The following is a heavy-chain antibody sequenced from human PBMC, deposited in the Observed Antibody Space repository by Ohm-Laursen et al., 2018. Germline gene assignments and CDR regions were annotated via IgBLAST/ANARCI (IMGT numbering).Heavy chain of an antibody. J-gene: IGHJ4*02. V-gene: IGHV4-59*01. CDR3: ARGSGWYYY. Sequence: SQTLSLTCTVSGGSISSYYWSWIRQPPGKGLEWIGHIYSSGITDYNPSLKSRVTISVDMSGNQFSLKLSSVTAADTAVYYCARGSGWYYYWGQGILVTVSS. D-gene: IGHD6-19*01. CDR1: GGSISSYY. CDR2: IYSSGIT.